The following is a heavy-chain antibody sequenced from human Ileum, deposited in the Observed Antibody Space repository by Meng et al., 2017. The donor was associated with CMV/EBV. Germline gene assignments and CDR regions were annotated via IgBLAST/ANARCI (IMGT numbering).Heavy chain of an antibody. CDR2: INYSGST. J-gene: IGHJ5*02. V-gene: IGHV4-31*11. CDR3: ARTNYGAYNWFDP. D-gene: IGHD4-17*01. Sequence: PRQVKSFNTLACHFRAVGRSIRSGGCYWSGIRQQPGKGLEWLGYINYSGSTYYIPSLRSRVAISIDTSKNQFSLKLTSVTAADTAVYFCARTNYGAYNWFDPWGQGTLVTVSS. CDR1: GRSIRSGGCY.